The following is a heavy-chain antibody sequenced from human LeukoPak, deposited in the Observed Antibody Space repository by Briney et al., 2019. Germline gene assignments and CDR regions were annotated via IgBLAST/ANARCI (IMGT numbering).Heavy chain of an antibody. V-gene: IGHV1-2*04. CDR1: GYTFTGYY. D-gene: IGHD5-12*01. J-gene: IGHJ6*02. Sequence: ASVNVSCKASGYTFTGYYMHWVRQAPGQGLEWMGWINPNSGGTNYAQKFQGWVTMTRDTSISTAYMELSRLRSDDTAVYYCASSGYDDYYYYGMDVWGQGTTVTVSS. CDR2: INPNSGGT. CDR3: ASSGYDDYYYYGMDV.